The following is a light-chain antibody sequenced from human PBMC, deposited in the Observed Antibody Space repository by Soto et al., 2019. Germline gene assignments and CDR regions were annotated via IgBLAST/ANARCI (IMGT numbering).Light chain of an antibody. CDR2: GAS. CDR1: QSVRSD. V-gene: IGKV3-15*01. J-gene: IGKJ1*01. CDR3: QQYNNWPWT. Sequence: EIVMTQSPATLSVSPGERATLSCRASQSVRSDLAWYQLKPGQAPRLLIYGASTRATGIPARFSGSGSGTDFTLTISSLQSEDFAVYYCQQYNNWPWTFGQGTKVDIK.